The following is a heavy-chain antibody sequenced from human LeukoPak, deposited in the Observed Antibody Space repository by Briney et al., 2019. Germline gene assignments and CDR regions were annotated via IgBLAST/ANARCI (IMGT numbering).Heavy chain of an antibody. CDR1: GFTFSSYA. Sequence: GGSLRLSCAASGFTFSSYAMSWVRQAPGKGLEWVSAISGSCGSTYYADSVKGRFTISRDNSKNKLYLQMNSLRAEDTAVYYCAKVLRFKYSSSWYGDYWGQGTLVTVSS. CDR3: AKVLRFKYSSSWYGDY. D-gene: IGHD6-13*01. V-gene: IGHV3-23*01. J-gene: IGHJ4*02. CDR2: ISGSCGST.